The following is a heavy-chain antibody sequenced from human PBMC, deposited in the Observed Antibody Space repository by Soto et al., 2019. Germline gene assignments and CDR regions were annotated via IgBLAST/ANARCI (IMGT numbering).Heavy chain of an antibody. V-gene: IGHV3-33*01. CDR2: IWFDGSDK. CDR1: GFTFSSYG. Sequence: LRLSCAASGFTFSSYGMRWVRQAPGKVLEWVALIWFDGSDKYYTESVKGRFTISRDNSKSTLYLQMNSLRAEDTAVYYCARLYCSASSCYSVGAFDIRGQGTMVTVSS. J-gene: IGHJ3*02. D-gene: IGHD2-15*01. CDR3: ARLYCSASSCYSVGAFDI.